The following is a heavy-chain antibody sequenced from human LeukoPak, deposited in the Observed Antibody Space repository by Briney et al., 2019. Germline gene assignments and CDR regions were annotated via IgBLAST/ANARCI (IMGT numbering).Heavy chain of an antibody. Sequence: SETLSLTCAVSGGSISSSKWWNWVLQPPGKGLQWIGEIYHSGSTNYNPSLKGRVTISVDKSKNQFSLKMNSVTAADTVVYYCARSFPGYFDYWGQGTLVTVSS. CDR3: ARSFPGYFDY. CDR2: IYHSGST. V-gene: IGHV4-4*02. J-gene: IGHJ4*02. CDR1: GGSISSSKW.